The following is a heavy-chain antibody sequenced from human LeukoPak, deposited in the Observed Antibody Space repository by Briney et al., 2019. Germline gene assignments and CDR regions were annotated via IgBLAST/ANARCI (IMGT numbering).Heavy chain of an antibody. V-gene: IGHV3-7*01. CDR3: ARGGSRQYNF. Sequence: GGSLRLSCAASGFTFSSYWMSWVRQAPGKGQEWVANIRHDGSEKYYVDSVKGRFTISRDNAKDSLYLQMNSLRVEDTAVYYCARGGSRQYNFWGQGTLVTVSS. J-gene: IGHJ4*02. D-gene: IGHD5-18*01. CDR1: GFTFSSYW. CDR2: IRHDGSEK.